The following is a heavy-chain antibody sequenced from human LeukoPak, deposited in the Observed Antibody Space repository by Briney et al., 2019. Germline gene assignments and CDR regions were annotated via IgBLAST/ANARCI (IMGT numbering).Heavy chain of an antibody. J-gene: IGHJ4*02. V-gene: IGHV4-59*01. Sequence: SETLSLTCTVPRDSMIGYYWGWIRQPPGTGLDWVGNIFYRGSTTYNPSLKSRVTISLDMAKSQFSLNLTSVTAADSAIYYCARSKSGYRFDYWSRGTRVIVSS. CDR1: RDSMIGYY. CDR2: IFYRGST. D-gene: IGHD5-12*01. CDR3: ARSKSGYRFDY.